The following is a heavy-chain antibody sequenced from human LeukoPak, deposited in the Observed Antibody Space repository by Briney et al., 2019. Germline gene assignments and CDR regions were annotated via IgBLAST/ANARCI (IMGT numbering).Heavy chain of an antibody. D-gene: IGHD2-2*01. CDR2: IYPGDSDT. CDR1: GYSFTSYW. CDR3: ARLPDVPATAILDY. J-gene: IGHJ4*02. Sequence: GESLRISCKGSGYSFTSYWIGWVRQTPGKGLEWMGIIYPGDSDTRYSPSFQGQVTISADKSISTAYLQWSSLKASDTAMYYCARLPDVPATAILDYWGQGTLVTVSS. V-gene: IGHV5-51*01.